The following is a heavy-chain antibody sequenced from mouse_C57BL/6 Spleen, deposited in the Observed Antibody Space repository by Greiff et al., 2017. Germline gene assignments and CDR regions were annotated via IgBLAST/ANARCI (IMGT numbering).Heavy chain of an antibody. D-gene: IGHD1-1*01. Sequence: QVQLQQSGAELVRPGSSVKLSCKASGYTFTSYWMDWVKQRPGQGLEWIGNIYPSDSETHYNQKFKDKATLTVDKSSSTAYMQLSSLTSEDSAVYYCAREGFITTVAGAYWGQGTLVTVSA. J-gene: IGHJ3*01. CDR3: AREGFITTVAGAY. CDR2: IYPSDSET. CDR1: GYTFTSYW. V-gene: IGHV1-61*01.